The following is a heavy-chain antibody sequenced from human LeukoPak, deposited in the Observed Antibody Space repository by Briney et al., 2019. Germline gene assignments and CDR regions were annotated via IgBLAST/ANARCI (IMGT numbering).Heavy chain of an antibody. V-gene: IGHV3-13*01. CDR3: ARDPSSNSQFDY. J-gene: IGHJ4*02. CDR1: GFTFSSHD. CDR2: IGIAGDT. D-gene: IGHD2-21*01. Sequence: PGGSLRLSCAASGFTFSSHDMHWVRQGTGKGLEWVSAIGIAGDTYYPGSVKGRFTISRENAKNSLYLQMDSLTVEDTAVYYCARDPSSNSQFDYWGQGTLVTVSS.